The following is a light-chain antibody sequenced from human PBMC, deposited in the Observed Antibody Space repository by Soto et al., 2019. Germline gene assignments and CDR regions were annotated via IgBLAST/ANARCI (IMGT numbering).Light chain of an antibody. CDR2: ENN. CDR3: GTWDSSLSAYYV. Sequence: QSVLTQPPSVSAAPGQKVTISCSVSSSNIRNNYVSWYQQLPGTAPKLLIYENNKRPSGIPDRFSGSKSGTSATLGITGLQTGDEADYYCGTWDSSLSAYYVFGTGTKLTVL. CDR1: SSNIRNNY. J-gene: IGLJ1*01. V-gene: IGLV1-51*02.